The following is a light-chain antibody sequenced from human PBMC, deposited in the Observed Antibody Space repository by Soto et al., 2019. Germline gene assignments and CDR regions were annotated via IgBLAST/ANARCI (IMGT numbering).Light chain of an antibody. CDR1: QSISRG. J-gene: IGKJ1*01. Sequence: IQMIPSPSNLSASVKGGVISTRRISQSISRGLAWYQQKPGKAPKFLIDGVSSLKSGVPSRFSGSGSGTEFTLVISSLQSDDFATYYCQQYNSYSVRFGQGTKVDIK. V-gene: IGKV1-5*01. CDR3: QQYNSYSVR. CDR2: GVS.